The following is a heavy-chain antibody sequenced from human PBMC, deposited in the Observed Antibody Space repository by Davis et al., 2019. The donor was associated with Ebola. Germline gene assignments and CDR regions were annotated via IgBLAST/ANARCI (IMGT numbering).Heavy chain of an antibody. V-gene: IGHV1-69*06. CDR2: IIPIFGTA. J-gene: IGHJ6*02. CDR1: GGTFSSYA. CDR3: ARDPGGVSGYEDQYYYYGMDV. Sequence: SVKVSCKASGGTFSSYAISWVRQAPGQGLEWMGGIIPIFGTANYAQKFQGRVTITADKSTSTAYMELSSLRSEDTAVYYCARDPGGVSGYEDQYYYYGMDVWGQGTTVTVSS. D-gene: IGHD5-12*01.